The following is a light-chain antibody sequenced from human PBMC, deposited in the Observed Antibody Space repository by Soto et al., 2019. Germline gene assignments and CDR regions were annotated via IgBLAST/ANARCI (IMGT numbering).Light chain of an antibody. CDR2: GAS. J-gene: IGKJ5*01. CDR1: QSVSSN. Sequence: EIVITQSPATLSVSPGERATLSCRASQSVSSNLAWYQQKPGQAPRLLIYGASTGATGIPARFSGSGSGTEFTFTISSLQSEDFAVYYCQQYNNWLPITFGQGTRLEIK. CDR3: QQYNNWLPIT. V-gene: IGKV3-15*01.